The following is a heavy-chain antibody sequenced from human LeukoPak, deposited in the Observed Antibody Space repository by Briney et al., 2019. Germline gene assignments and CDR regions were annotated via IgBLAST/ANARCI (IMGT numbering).Heavy chain of an antibody. Sequence: SETLSLTCAVSGGSISSGDYYWSWIRQHPGKGLEWIGYINYSGSAFYNPSLKSRVTISVDTSKNQFSLKLSSVTAADTAVYYCARDKVEGYYYGMDVWGQGTTVTVSS. CDR2: INYSGSA. D-gene: IGHD5-24*01. CDR1: GGSISSGDYY. CDR3: ARDKVEGYYYGMDV. J-gene: IGHJ6*02. V-gene: IGHV4-31*11.